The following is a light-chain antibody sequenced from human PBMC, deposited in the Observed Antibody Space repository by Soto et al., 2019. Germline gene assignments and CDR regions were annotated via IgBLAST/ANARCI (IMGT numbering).Light chain of an antibody. J-gene: IGLJ3*02. V-gene: IGLV1-44*01. CDR2: SNN. CDR1: SSNIGSNT. CDR3: AAWDDSLSWV. Sequence: QSVLTQPPSASGTPGQRVTISCSGSSSNIGSNTVNWYQQLPGTAPKHLIFSNNQRPSGVPDRFSGSKSGTSASLAISGLQPEDEAVYYCAAWDDSLSWVFGGGTKLTVL.